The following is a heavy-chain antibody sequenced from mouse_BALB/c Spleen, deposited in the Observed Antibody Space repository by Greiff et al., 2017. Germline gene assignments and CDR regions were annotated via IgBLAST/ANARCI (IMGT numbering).Heavy chain of an antibody. CDR2: ISSGGSYT. CDR3: ARHGGTRNWYFDV. V-gene: IGHV5-6*01. Sequence: VQLKESGGDLVKPGGSLKLSCAASGFTFSSYGMSWVRQTPDKRLEWVATISSGGSYTYYPDSVKGRFTISRDNAKNTLYLQMSSLKSEDTAMYYCARHGGTRNWYFDVWGAGTTVTVSS. CDR1: GFTFSSYG. D-gene: IGHD2-14*01. J-gene: IGHJ1*01.